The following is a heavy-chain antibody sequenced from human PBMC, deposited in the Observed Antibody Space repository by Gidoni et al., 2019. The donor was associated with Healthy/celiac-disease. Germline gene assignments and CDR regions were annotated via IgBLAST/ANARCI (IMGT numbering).Heavy chain of an antibody. CDR3: ARRYYYDRSGYYHWYFDR. Sequence: QLQLQASGPGLVKPSETLSLTCTVSGGSISSRSYYWGWIRQPPGKGLEWIGSIYYSGSTYYNPSLKSRVTISVDTSKNQFSLKLSSVTAADTAVYYCARRYYYDRSGYYHWYFDRWGRGTLVTVSS. J-gene: IGHJ2*01. CDR2: IYYSGST. V-gene: IGHV4-39*01. D-gene: IGHD3-22*01. CDR1: GGSISSRSYY.